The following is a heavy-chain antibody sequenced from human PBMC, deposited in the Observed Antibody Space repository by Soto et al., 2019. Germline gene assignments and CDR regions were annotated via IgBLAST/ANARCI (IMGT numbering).Heavy chain of an antibody. V-gene: IGHV5-51*01. CDR1: GYSFTSYW. J-gene: IGHJ6*02. CDR3: ARNLDTAKRYYYYGMDV. CDR2: IYPGDSDT. Sequence: GESLKISCKGSGYSFTSYWIGWVRQMPGKGLEWMGIIYPGDSDTRYSPSFQGQVTISAVKSISTAYLQWSSLKASDTAMYYCARNLDTAKRYYYYGMDVWGQGTTVTVSS. D-gene: IGHD5-18*01.